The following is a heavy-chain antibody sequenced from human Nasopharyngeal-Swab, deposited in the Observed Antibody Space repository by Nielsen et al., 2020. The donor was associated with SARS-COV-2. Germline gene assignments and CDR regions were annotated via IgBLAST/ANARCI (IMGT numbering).Heavy chain of an antibody. CDR3: ARGQGEY. D-gene: IGHD1-26*01. J-gene: IGHJ4*02. CDR2: LSVVGNT. Sequence: GGSLRLSCAASGFTFGIYYMSWVRQAPGKGLEWVTILSVVGNTFYIESVKGRFTISRDNLQNTVHLQMSSLKAEDTAVYYCARGQGEYWGQGTLVTVSS. CDR1: GFTFGIYY. V-gene: IGHV3-53*01.